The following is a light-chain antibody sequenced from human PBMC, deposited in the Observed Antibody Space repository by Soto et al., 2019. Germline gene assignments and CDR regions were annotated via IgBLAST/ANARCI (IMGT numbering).Light chain of an antibody. J-gene: IGLJ1*01. CDR2: SNN. Sequence: QSVLTQPPSVSAAPGQKVTISCSGSSSNIGGNSVNWYQQLPGTAPKLLIYSNNQRPSGVPDRFSGSKSGTSASLAISGLQSEDEADYYCAARDDSLNGYVFGTGTKVTVL. CDR1: SSNIGGNS. V-gene: IGLV1-44*01. CDR3: AARDDSLNGYV.